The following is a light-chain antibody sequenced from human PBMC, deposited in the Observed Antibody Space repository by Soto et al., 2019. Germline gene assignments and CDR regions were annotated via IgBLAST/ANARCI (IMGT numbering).Light chain of an antibody. V-gene: IGLV2-14*01. CDR3: SSYSSSSALDVI. J-gene: IGLJ2*01. Sequence: QSVLAQPASVSGSPGQSITISCAGTNRDVGGYNYVSWYQQYPGKAPKLIIYEVTYRPSGVSNRFSGSKSGNTPSLTISGLQAEDEADYYCSSYSSSSALDVIFGGGTKLTVL. CDR1: NRDVGGYNY. CDR2: EVT.